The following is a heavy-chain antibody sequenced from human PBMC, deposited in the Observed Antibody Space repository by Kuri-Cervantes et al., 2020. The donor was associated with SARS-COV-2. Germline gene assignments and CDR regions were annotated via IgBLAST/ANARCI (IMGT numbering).Heavy chain of an antibody. Sequence: GESLKISCAASGFTFSSYSMNWVRQAPGKGLEWVSSISNSSSYIYYADSVKGRFTISRDNAKNSLYLQMNSLRAEDTAVYYCARGLAFDPWGQGTLVTVSS. CDR3: ARGLAFDP. J-gene: IGHJ5*02. V-gene: IGHV3-21*04. D-gene: IGHD3-3*02. CDR1: GFTFSSYS. CDR2: ISNSSSYI.